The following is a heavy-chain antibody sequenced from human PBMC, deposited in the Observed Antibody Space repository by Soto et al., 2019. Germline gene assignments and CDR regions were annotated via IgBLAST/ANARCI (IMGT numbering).Heavy chain of an antibody. CDR3: AREGAFLTSGWFDP. D-gene: IGHD1-26*01. Sequence: SETLSLTCTVSGGSVSSGSYYWSWIRQPPGKGLEWTGYIYYSGSTNYNPSLKSRVTISVDTSKNQFSLKLSSVTAADTAVYYCAREGAFLTSGWFDPWGQGTLVTVSS. CDR1: GGSVSSGSYY. CDR2: IYYSGST. J-gene: IGHJ5*02. V-gene: IGHV4-61*01.